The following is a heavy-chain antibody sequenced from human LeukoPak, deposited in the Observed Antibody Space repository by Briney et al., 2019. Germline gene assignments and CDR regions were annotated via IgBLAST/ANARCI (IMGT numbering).Heavy chain of an antibody. CDR3: WAGGYSSGWWDY. Sequence: PSETLSLTCTVFGGSMSSYDCSCRRQPAGKGLEWIGRIYTSGSTNYNPSLKSRVTMSVDTSKNQFSLKLSSVTAAHPAVHYCWAGGYSSGWWDYWGQGTLVTVSS. CDR1: GGSMSSYD. V-gene: IGHV4-4*07. D-gene: IGHD6-19*01. CDR2: IYTSGST. J-gene: IGHJ4*02.